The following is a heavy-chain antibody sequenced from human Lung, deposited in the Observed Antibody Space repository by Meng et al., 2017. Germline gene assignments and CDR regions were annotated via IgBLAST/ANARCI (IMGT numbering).Heavy chain of an antibody. V-gene: IGHV4-34*01. Sequence: QVPTHVGGAGVLTPWETPLLTGVVSGGSFRDYDWRWIRQPPGKGLEWIGEINHSGNTNYNPSLESRATISVDTSQNNLSLKLSSVTAADSAVYYCARGPTTMAHDFDYWGQGTLVTVSS. CDR1: GGSFRDYD. CDR3: ARGPTTMAHDFDY. D-gene: IGHD4-11*01. J-gene: IGHJ4*02. CDR2: INHSGNT.